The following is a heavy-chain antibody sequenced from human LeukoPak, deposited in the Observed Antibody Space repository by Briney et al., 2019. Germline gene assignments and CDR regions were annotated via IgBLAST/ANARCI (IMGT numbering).Heavy chain of an antibody. CDR3: ARGFEYYDILTPSGACAFDI. CDR2: IYYSGST. Sequence: TSETLSLTCTVSGGSISSSSYYWSWIRHPPGKGLEWIGSIYYSGSTSYNPSLKSRVTISVDTSTNQFSLKLRSVTAAGTAVYYCARGFEYYDILTPSGACAFDIWDQGTMVTVSS. D-gene: IGHD3-9*01. J-gene: IGHJ3*02. V-gene: IGHV4-39*07. CDR1: GGSISSSSYY.